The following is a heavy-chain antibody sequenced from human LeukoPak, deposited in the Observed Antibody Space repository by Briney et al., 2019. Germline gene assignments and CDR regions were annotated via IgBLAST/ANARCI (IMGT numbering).Heavy chain of an antibody. J-gene: IGHJ4*02. V-gene: IGHV1-18*01. Sequence: VASVKVSCKATGYDFITYAFSLVRQAPGQGLEWMAWINPYHGRTIYSQKFKARVTLTTDTSTNTAHMELTSLTSDDTAVYFCARDRIAAGVLDFWGPRTLVTVSS. CDR1: GYDFITYA. CDR2: INPYHGRT. CDR3: ARDRIAAGVLDF. D-gene: IGHD6-13*01.